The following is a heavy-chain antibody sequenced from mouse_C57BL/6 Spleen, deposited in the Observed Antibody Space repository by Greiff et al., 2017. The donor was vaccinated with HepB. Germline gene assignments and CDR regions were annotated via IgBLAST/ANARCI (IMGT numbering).Heavy chain of an antibody. V-gene: IGHV3-6*01. CDR1: GYSITSGYY. CDR3: AREVLTGPFAY. D-gene: IGHD4-1*01. Sequence: EVKLVESGPGLVKPSQSLSLTCSVTGYSITSGYYWNWIRQFPGNKLEWMGYISYDGSNNYNPSLKNRISITRDTSKNQFFLKLNSVTTEDTATYYCAREVLTGPFAYWGQGTLVTVSA. J-gene: IGHJ3*01. CDR2: ISYDGSN.